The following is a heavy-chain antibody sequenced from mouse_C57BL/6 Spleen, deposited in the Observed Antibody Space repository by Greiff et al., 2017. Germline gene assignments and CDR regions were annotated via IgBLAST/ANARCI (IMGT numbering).Heavy chain of an antibody. CDR1: GFSLTSYG. J-gene: IGHJ3*01. D-gene: IGHD1-1*01. V-gene: IGHV2-2*01. CDR2: IWSGGST. CDR3: ASSSCVWFAY. Sequence: VQLQESGPGLVQPSQSLSITCTVSGFSLTSYGVHWVRQSPGKGLEWLGVIWSGGSTDYTAAFISRLSISKDNSKSQVFFKMNSLQADDTAIYYCASSSCVWFAYWGQGTLVTVSA.